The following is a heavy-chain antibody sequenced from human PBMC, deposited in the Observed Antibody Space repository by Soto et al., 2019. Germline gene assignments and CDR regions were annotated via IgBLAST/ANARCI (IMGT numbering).Heavy chain of an antibody. CDR1: GFTFSSYS. V-gene: IGHV3-21*01. D-gene: IGHD6-13*01. CDR3: ARDQGIAAADWFDP. J-gene: IGHJ5*02. CDR2: ISSSSSYI. Sequence: VGSLRLSCAASGFTFSSYSMNWVRQAPGKGLEWVSSISSSSSYIYYADSVKGRFTISRDNAKNSLYLQMNSLRAEDTAVYYCARDQGIAAADWFDPWGQGTLVTVSS.